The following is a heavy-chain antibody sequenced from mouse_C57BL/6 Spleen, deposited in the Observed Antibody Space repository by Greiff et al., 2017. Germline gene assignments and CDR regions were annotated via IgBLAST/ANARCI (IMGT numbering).Heavy chain of an antibody. CDR2: ISGGGGNT. V-gene: IGHV5-9*01. J-gene: IGHJ1*03. CDR1: GFTFSSYT. CDR3: ARQWDGYFYWYFDV. D-gene: IGHD2-3*01. Sequence: DVQLVESGGGLVKPGGSLKLSCAASGFTFSSYTMSWVRQTPEKRLEWVATISGGGGNTYYPASVKGRFTISRDNAKTTLFLQMSSLRSEDTALYYCARQWDGYFYWYFDVWGTGTTVTVSS.